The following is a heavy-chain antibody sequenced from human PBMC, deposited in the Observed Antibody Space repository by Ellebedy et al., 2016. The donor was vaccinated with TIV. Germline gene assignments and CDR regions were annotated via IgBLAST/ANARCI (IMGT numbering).Heavy chain of an antibody. Sequence: PGGSLRLSCTASGFRFGDYGLNWFRQAPGKGLEWVSFIRSKAFGATTDYAASVEVRFTISRDDSKSIAYLQMNSLKTEDTAVYYCSRLGGAAGERSYYYYMDVWGKGTTVTVSS. V-gene: IGHV3-49*03. CDR1: GFRFGDYG. J-gene: IGHJ6*03. CDR3: SRLGGAAGERSYYYYMDV. CDR2: IRSKAFGATT. D-gene: IGHD3-16*01.